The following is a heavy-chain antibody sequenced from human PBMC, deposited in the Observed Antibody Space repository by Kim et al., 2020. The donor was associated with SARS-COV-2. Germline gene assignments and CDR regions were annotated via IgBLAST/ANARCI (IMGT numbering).Heavy chain of an antibody. D-gene: IGHD3-22*01. V-gene: IGHV3-33*01. CDR1: GFTFSSYG. Sequence: GGSLRLSCAASGFTFSSYGMHWVRQAPGKGLEWVAVIWYDGSNKYYADSVKGRFTISRDNSKNTLYLQMNSLRAEDTAVYYCARDPRGDSSGYYGEKYFQHWGQGTLVTVSS. CDR3: ARDPRGDSSGYYGEKYFQH. J-gene: IGHJ1*01. CDR2: IWYDGSNK.